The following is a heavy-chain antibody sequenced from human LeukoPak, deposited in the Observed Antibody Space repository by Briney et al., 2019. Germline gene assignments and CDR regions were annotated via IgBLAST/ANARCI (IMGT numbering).Heavy chain of an antibody. CDR1: GFTFSTYA. CDR3: AKDAPDRLPPRD. D-gene: IGHD3/OR15-3a*01. V-gene: IGHV3-23*01. CDR2: ISGSGVSA. J-gene: IGHJ4*02. Sequence: SGGSLRLSCTASGFTFSTYAMNWVRQAPGKGLEWVSGISGSGVSAYYADSVKGRFTISRDNSNNTLYLQMSSLGAEDTAVYYCAKDAPDRLPPRDWGQGTLVTVSS.